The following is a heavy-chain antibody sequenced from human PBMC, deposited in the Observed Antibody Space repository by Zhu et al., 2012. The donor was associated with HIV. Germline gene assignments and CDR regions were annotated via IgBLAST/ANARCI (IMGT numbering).Heavy chain of an antibody. J-gene: IGHJ5*01. V-gene: IGHV4-59*11. CDR2: VYFSGST. CDR1: GGSISSHF. CDR3: ARDRDYDILSGAFDS. Sequence: QVQLQESGPRLVRPSETLSLTCTVSGGSISSHFWTWIRQPPGKGLEWIGNVYFSGSTKYNPSLESRVTISMDMSKNHFSLELTSVTAADTAVYYCARDRDYDILSGAFDSWGQGTWSPSPQ. D-gene: IGHD3-9*01.